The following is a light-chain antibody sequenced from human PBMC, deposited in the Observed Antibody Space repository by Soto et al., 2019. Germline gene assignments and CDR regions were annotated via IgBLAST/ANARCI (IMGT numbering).Light chain of an antibody. CDR3: QQHGSSPFT. Sequence: DIVLTQSPGTLSLSPGETATLSCRASQTVSSNNLAWYQQKRGQAPRLLIYGASSRAAANPDRFRGSGSGKDFPLILSSLAREDFAVYYCQQHGSSPFTFGPGTAVDIK. V-gene: IGKV3-20*01. CDR1: QTVSSNN. J-gene: IGKJ3*01. CDR2: GAS.